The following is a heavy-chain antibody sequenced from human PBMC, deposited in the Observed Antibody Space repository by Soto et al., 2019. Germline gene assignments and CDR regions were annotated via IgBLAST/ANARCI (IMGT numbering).Heavy chain of an antibody. CDR1: GFTFSDAW. CDR3: CTISHYSDTSGYYYYYGMDV. CDR2: IKGKSDGGTT. Sequence: LRLSCAASGFTFSDAWMSWVRQAPGKGLEWVGRIKGKSDGGTTDYAAPVKGRFTISRDDSKNTLYLQINSLKTEDTAVYYCCTISHYSDTSGYYYYYGMDVWGQGTTVTVSS. V-gene: IGHV3-15*01. J-gene: IGHJ6*02. D-gene: IGHD3-22*01.